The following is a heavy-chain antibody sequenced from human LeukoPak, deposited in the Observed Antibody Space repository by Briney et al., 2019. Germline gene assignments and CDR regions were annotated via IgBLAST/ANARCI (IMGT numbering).Heavy chain of an antibody. CDR3: ARSQEFWSGYFHSPKVSGAFDI. CDR1: GFTFSSYS. CDR2: ISSSSSYI. J-gene: IGHJ3*02. V-gene: IGHV3-21*01. D-gene: IGHD3-3*01. Sequence: SGGSLRLSCAASGFTFSSYSMNWVRQAPGKGLEWVSSISSSSSYIYYADSVKGRFTISRDNAKNSLYLQMNSLRAEDTAVYYCARSQEFWSGYFHSPKVSGAFDIWGQGTMVTVSS.